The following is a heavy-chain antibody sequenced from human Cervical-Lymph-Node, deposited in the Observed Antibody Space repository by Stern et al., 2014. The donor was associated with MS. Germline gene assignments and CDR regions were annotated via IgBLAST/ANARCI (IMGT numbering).Heavy chain of an antibody. V-gene: IGHV3-33*01. CDR3: ARDCKLRYYYYGMDV. Sequence: DQLVESGGGVVQPGRSLRLSCAASGFTFSSYGMHWVRQAPGKGLEWVAGIWYDGSNKYYADSVKGRFTISRDNSKNTLYLQMNSLRAEDTAVYYCARDCKLRYYYYGMDVWGQGTTVTVSS. CDR1: GFTFSSYG. D-gene: IGHD1-26*01. J-gene: IGHJ6*02. CDR2: IWYDGSNK.